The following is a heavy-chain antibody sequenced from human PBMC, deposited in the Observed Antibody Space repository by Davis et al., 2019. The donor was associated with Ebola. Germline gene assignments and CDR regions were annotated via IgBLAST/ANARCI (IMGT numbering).Heavy chain of an antibody. J-gene: IGHJ5*02. Sequence: PSETLSLTCTVSGGSISSGGYYWSWIRQHPGKGLEWIGYIYYSGSTNYNPSLKSRVTISVDTSKNQFSLKLSSVTAADTAVYYCARDMGIAAAIPFDPWGQGTLVTVSS. CDR1: GGSISSGGYY. D-gene: IGHD6-13*01. V-gene: IGHV4-61*08. CDR2: IYYSGST. CDR3: ARDMGIAAAIPFDP.